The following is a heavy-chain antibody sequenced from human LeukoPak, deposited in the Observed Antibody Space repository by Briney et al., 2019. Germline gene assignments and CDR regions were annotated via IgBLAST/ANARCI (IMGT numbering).Heavy chain of an antibody. J-gene: IGHJ4*02. CDR2: IYSGGST. V-gene: IGHV3-53*01. Sequence: YPGGSLRLSCAASGITVSSNYMSWVRQAPGKGLEWVSTIYSGGSTYYADSVKGRFTISRDNSKNTVFLQMNSLRAEDTAVYYCASVSSYYTLGTYVYWGQGTLVTVSS. D-gene: IGHD1-26*01. CDR3: ASVSSYYTLGTYVY. CDR1: GITVSSNY.